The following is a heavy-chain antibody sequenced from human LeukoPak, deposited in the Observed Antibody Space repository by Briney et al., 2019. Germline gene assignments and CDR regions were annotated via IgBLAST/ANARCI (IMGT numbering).Heavy chain of an antibody. Sequence: GGFLRLSCAASGFIFSSHAMGWVRQAPDKGLEWVSAISGSGISTYYADSVKGRFTISRDNSKNTLYLQMNSLRAEDTAVYYCAKEAFGYHYYFDHWGQGALVTVSS. D-gene: IGHD2-15*01. J-gene: IGHJ4*02. CDR2: ISGSGIST. CDR3: AKEAFGYHYYFDH. V-gene: IGHV3-23*01. CDR1: GFIFSSHA.